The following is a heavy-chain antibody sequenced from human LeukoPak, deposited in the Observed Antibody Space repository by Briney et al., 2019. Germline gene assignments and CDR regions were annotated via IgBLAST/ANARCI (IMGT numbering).Heavy chain of an antibody. V-gene: IGHV4-39*01. D-gene: IGHD2-2*01. Sequence: SETLSLTCTVSGGSISSSSYYWGWIRQPPGKGLEWIGSIYYSGSTYYNPSLKSRVTISVDTSKNQFSLKLSSVTAADTAVYYCAVNLPTRDYWGQGTLVTVSS. J-gene: IGHJ4*02. CDR3: AVNLPTRDY. CDR1: GGSISSSSYY. CDR2: IYYSGST.